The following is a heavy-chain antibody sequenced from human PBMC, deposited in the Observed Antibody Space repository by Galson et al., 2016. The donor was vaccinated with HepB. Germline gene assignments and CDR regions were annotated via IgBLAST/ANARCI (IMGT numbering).Heavy chain of an antibody. Sequence: SLRLSCAASGFSVSRHYMSWVRQAPGKGLEWVSMIYADGTTHYADPVKGRFTTSRDNSQNMLYLQMTGLRAEDTAIYYCATDHGRSTLLHWGQGTLVTVSS. CDR3: ATDHGRSTLLH. CDR1: GFSVSRHY. V-gene: IGHV3-53*01. CDR2: IYADGTT. J-gene: IGHJ4*02.